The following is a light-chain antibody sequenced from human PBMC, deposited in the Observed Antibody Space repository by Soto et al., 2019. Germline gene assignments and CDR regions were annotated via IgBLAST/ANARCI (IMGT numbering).Light chain of an antibody. CDR1: SSDVGGYNY. CDR3: SSYTISSTPPGV. CDR2: DVS. V-gene: IGLV2-14*01. Sequence: QSALTQPASVSGSPGQAITISCTGTSSDVGGYNYVSWYQQHPGKAPKLMIYDVSNRPSGVSNRFSGSKSGNTASLTISGLQAEDEAHYYCSSYTISSTPPGVFGGGTKLTVL. J-gene: IGLJ2*01.